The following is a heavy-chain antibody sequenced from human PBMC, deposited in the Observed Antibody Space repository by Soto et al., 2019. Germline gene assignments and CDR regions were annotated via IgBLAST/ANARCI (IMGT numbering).Heavy chain of an antibody. J-gene: IGHJ6*02. CDR3: AIHQGILTMVRGVIPIYYYGMDV. V-gene: IGHV4-59*08. D-gene: IGHD3-10*01. CDR2: IYYSGSN. Sequence: QVQLQESGPGLVKPSETLSLTCTVSGGSISSYYWSWIRQPPGKGLEWIGYIYYSGSNNYNPSLKSRVTISVDTSKNQFSLKLSSVTAADTAVYYCAIHQGILTMVRGVIPIYYYGMDVWGQGTTVTVSS. CDR1: GGSISSYY.